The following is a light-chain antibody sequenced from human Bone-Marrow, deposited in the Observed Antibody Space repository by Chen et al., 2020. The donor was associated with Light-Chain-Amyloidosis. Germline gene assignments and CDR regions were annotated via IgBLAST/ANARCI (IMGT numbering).Light chain of an antibody. CDR2: DVT. V-gene: IGLV2-14*03. Sequence: QSALTQPASVSGSPRQSITISCTGTSSDVVGYNYVSWYQQHPGKAPKLIIYDVTYRPSGVSNRFSGSKSGNTASLTISGLQAEDEADYYCSSFTRNNALVFGGGTKLTVL. CDR3: SSFTRNNALV. CDR1: SSDVVGYNY. J-gene: IGLJ2*01.